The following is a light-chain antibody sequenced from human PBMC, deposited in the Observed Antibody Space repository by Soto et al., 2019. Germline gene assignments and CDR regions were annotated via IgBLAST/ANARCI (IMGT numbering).Light chain of an antibody. CDR2: KAS. CDR3: QQYNSYAWT. Sequence: DIQMTQSPSTLSASVGDRVTITCRASQSISSWLAWYQQKPVKAPKLLIYKASSLESGVPSRFSGSGSGTEFTLTISSLQPDDFATDYCQQYNSYAWTFGQGTKVEIK. V-gene: IGKV1-5*03. CDR1: QSISSW. J-gene: IGKJ1*01.